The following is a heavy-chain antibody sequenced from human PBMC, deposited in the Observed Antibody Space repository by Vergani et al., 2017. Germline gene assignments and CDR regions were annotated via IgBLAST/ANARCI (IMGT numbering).Heavy chain of an antibody. V-gene: IGHV3-23*01. CDR3: QGLVIIPHHMDV. Sequence: EVQLLQSEGAVVQPGGSLRLSCVASGVTFSSHAMSWVRQGHGQGLEWVSSIKNTGDSTHYADSVKGRFTISRDNSKNTLYLQMNSLRAEDTAVYYCQGLVIIPHHMDVWGKGTTVTVSS. CDR2: IKNTGDST. J-gene: IGHJ6*03. CDR1: GVTFSSHA. D-gene: IGHD3/OR15-3a*01.